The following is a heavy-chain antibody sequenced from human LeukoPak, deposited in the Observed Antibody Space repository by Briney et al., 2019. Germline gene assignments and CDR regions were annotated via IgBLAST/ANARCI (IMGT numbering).Heavy chain of an antibody. V-gene: IGHV1-18*01. CDR2: ISAYNGNT. CDR3: ARVEAHSSGWYDVSDYYMDV. D-gene: IGHD6-19*01. J-gene: IGHJ6*03. Sequence: ASVKVSCKASGYTFTSYGISWVRQAPGQGLEWMGWISAYNGNTNYAQKLQGRVTMTTDTSTSTAHMELRSLRSDDTAVYYCARVEAHSSGWYDVSDYYMDVWGKGTTVTVSS. CDR1: GYTFTSYG.